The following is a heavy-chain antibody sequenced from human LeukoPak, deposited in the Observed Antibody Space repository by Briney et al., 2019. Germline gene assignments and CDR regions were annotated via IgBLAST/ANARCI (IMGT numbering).Heavy chain of an antibody. V-gene: IGHV3-48*03. Sequence: PGGSLRLSCAASGFTFSSYEMNWVRQAPGKGLEWVSYISSSGSTIYYADSVKGRFTISRDTAKNSLYLQMNSLRAEDTAVYYCAELGITMIGGVWGKGTTVTISP. CDR2: ISSSGSTI. D-gene: IGHD3-10*02. CDR3: AELGITMIGGV. CDR1: GFTFSSYE. J-gene: IGHJ6*04.